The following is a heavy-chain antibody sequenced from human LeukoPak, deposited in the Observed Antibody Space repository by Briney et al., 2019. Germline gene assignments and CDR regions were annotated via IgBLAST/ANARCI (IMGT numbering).Heavy chain of an antibody. Sequence: GASVKVSCKASGGTFSSYAISWVRQAPGQGLEWMGGIIPIFGTANYAQKFQGRVTITADESTSTAYMELSSLRSEDTAVYYCARESLYYDFWSGYDYYYYMDVWGKGTTVTVSS. V-gene: IGHV1-69*13. D-gene: IGHD3-3*01. J-gene: IGHJ6*03. CDR1: GGTFSSYA. CDR2: IIPIFGTA. CDR3: ARESLYYDFWSGYDYYYYMDV.